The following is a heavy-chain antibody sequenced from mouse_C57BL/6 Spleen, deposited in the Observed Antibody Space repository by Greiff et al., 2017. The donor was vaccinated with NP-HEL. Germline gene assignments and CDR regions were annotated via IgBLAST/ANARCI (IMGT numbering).Heavy chain of an antibody. V-gene: IGHV5-6*01. Sequence: EVMLVESGGDLVKPGGSLKLSCAASGFTFSSYGMSWVRQTPDKRLEWVANISSGGSCTYYPDSVKGRFTISRDNAKNTQYLQMSSLKSEDTAMYYCARLTTVVAVRYFDVWGTGTTVTVSS. J-gene: IGHJ1*03. CDR3: ARLTTVVAVRYFDV. CDR1: GFTFSSYG. CDR2: ISSGGSCT. D-gene: IGHD1-1*01.